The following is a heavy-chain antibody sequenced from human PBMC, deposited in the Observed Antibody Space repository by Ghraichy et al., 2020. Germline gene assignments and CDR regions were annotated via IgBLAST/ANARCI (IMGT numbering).Heavy chain of an antibody. Sequence: GVLNISCAGSGFTFSNYAMSWVRQAPGKGLEWVSTIGGKGGPTYYADSVKGRFTISRDNSKNTLYLQMNSLRVEDTAVYYCAKAWGYCSGGACPSYNWFDPWGQGTLVTDSS. CDR3: AKAWGYCSGGACPSYNWFDP. J-gene: IGHJ5*02. D-gene: IGHD2-15*01. V-gene: IGHV3-23*01. CDR1: GFTFSNYA. CDR2: IGGKGGPT.